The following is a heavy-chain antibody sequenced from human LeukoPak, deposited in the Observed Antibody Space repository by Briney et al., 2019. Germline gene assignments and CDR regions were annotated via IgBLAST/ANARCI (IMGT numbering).Heavy chain of an antibody. CDR3: ARDAYHSGDLDQ. D-gene: IGHD3/OR15-3a*01. CDR2: IRFDGTNR. V-gene: IGHV3-30*02. CDR1: GFTFSNHI. Sequence: PGGSLRLSCAASGFTFSNHIMHWVRQAPGKGLEWVSFIRFDGTNRHYVDSVKGRFTISRVNPNNMLYLQMNSLKFDDTAVYYCARDAYHSGDLDQWGEGTLVIVSS. J-gene: IGHJ4*02.